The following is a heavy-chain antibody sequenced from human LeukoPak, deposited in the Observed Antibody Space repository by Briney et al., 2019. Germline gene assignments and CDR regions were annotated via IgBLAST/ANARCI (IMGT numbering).Heavy chain of an antibody. CDR3: VSFYETY. J-gene: IGHJ4*02. V-gene: IGHV3-7*01. CDR1: GFTFSRYW. CDR2: MNQDGSEI. D-gene: IGHD2-2*01. Sequence: GGSLRLSCVGSGFTFSRYWLNWVRQAPGKGLEWVANMNQDGSEIYYLDSVKGRFTISKDNAKNTVYLQMNNLRVEDTAVYYCVSFYETYWGRGTLVTVSS.